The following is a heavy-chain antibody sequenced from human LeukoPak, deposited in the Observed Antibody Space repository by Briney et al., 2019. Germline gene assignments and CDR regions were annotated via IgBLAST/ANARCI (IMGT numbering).Heavy chain of an antibody. Sequence: SQTLSLTCAISGDSVSSNSAAWHWIRQSPSRGLEWLGRTYYRSKWYNDYAVSVKSRITINPDTSKNQFSLQLNSVTPEDTAVYYCARDLPIVGARFDYWGQGTLVTVSS. D-gene: IGHD1-26*01. CDR1: GDSVSSNSAA. J-gene: IGHJ4*02. CDR3: ARDLPIVGARFDY. V-gene: IGHV6-1*01. CDR2: TYYRSKWYN.